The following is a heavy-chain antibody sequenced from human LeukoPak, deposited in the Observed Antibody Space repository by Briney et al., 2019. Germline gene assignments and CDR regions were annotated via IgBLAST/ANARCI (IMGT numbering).Heavy chain of an antibody. CDR3: ARAPSYYDSSGYYEGDAFDI. D-gene: IGHD3-22*01. V-gene: IGHV1-69*04. J-gene: IGHJ3*02. Sequence: SVKVSCKASGGTFSSYAISWMRQAPGQGLEWMGRIIPIFGIANYAQKFQGRVTITADKSTSTAYMELSSLRSEDTAVYYCARAPSYYDSSGYYEGDAFDIWGQGTMVTVSS. CDR1: GGTFSSYA. CDR2: IIPIFGIA.